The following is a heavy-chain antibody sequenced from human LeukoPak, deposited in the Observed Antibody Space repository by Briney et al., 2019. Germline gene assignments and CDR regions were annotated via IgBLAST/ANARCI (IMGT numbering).Heavy chain of an antibody. CDR2: ISGSGGST. D-gene: IGHD2-21*01. Sequence: PGGSLRLSCAASGFTFSSYAMSWVRQAPGKGLEWVSAISGSGGSTYYADSVKGRFTISRDNSKNTLYLQMNSLRAEDTAVYYCAKYCDPTKRLHYFDYWGQGTLVTVSS. V-gene: IGHV3-23*01. CDR3: AKYCDPTKRLHYFDY. J-gene: IGHJ4*02. CDR1: GFTFSSYA.